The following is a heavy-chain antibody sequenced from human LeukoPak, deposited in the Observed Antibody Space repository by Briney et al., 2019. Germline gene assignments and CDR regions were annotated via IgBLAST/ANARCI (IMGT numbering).Heavy chain of an antibody. Sequence: GGSLRLSCAASGFTFSRYGMHWVRQAPGKGLEWMAFIWYDGNNKYYADSVKGRFTISRDNSKNTLYLQMNSLRAEDTAVYYCARQYSSKRKGYWGQGTLVTVSS. CDR3: ARQYSSKRKGY. J-gene: IGHJ4*02. CDR2: IWYDGNNK. V-gene: IGHV3-30*02. CDR1: GFTFSRYG. D-gene: IGHD2-2*01.